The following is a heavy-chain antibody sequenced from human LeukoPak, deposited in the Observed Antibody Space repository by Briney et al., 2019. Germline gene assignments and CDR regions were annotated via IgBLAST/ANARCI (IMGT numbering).Heavy chain of an antibody. CDR2: ISYDGSNK. CDR1: GFTFSSYA. D-gene: IGHD5-18*01. V-gene: IGHV3-30-3*01. J-gene: IGHJ6*02. CDR3: ARDQRYGYYYFYYYGMDV. Sequence: GGSLRLSCAASGFTFSSYAMHWVRQAPGKGLEWVAVISYDGSNKYYADSVKGRFTISRDNSKNTLYLQMNSPRAEDTAVYYCARDQRYGYYYFYYYGMDVWGQGTTVTVSS.